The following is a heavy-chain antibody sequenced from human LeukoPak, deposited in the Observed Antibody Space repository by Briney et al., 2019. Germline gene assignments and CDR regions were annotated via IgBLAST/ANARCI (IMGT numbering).Heavy chain of an antibody. CDR3: ARELTIFGVETGGFDP. Sequence: PGGSLRLSCAASGFTFSSYAMSWVRQAPGKGLEWVSGISASGGSTYYADSVKGRFTISRDNAKNSLYLQMNSLRAEDTAVYYCARELTIFGVETGGFDPWGQGTLVTVSS. D-gene: IGHD3-3*01. J-gene: IGHJ5*02. CDR2: ISASGGST. V-gene: IGHV3-23*01. CDR1: GFTFSSYA.